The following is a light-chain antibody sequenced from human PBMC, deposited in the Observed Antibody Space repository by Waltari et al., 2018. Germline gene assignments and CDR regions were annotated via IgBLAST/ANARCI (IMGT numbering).Light chain of an antibody. CDR1: QTIRNT. J-gene: IGKJ4*01. CDR2: SVS. V-gene: IGKV3-15*01. CDR3: QQYSAWPLT. Sequence: SPGERATLSCRASQTIRNTFLAWYQQKPGQAPSLLIHSVSTRASGIPARFSASGSGTEFTLTISSLQSEDFAVYYCQQYSAWPLTFGGGTKVEIK.